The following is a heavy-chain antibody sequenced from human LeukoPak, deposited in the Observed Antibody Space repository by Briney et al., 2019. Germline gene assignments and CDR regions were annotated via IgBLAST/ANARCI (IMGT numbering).Heavy chain of an antibody. Sequence: PSETLSLTCAVYGGSFSGYYWSWIRQPPGKGLEWIGEINHSGSTNYNPSLKSRVTISVDTSKNQFSLKLSSVTAADTAVYYCARVGVVVAATWQVPHNWFDPWGQGTLVTVSS. V-gene: IGHV4-34*01. CDR2: INHSGST. CDR1: GGSFSGYY. J-gene: IGHJ5*02. D-gene: IGHD2-15*01. CDR3: ARVGVVVAATWQVPHNWFDP.